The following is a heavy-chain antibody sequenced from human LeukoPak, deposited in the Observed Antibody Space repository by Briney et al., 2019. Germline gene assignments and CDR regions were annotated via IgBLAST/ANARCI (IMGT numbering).Heavy chain of an antibody. Sequence: SQTLSLTCAVSGDTVSSNSAAWHWIRQSPSRGLEWLGRTYYRSKWYNDYAVSVKSRITINPDTYKNQFSLQPNSVTREDTAVYYCARARAVAGTAFDYWGQGTLVTVSS. V-gene: IGHV6-1*01. D-gene: IGHD6-19*01. CDR2: TYYRSKWYN. CDR1: GDTVSSNSAA. CDR3: ARARAVAGTAFDY. J-gene: IGHJ4*02.